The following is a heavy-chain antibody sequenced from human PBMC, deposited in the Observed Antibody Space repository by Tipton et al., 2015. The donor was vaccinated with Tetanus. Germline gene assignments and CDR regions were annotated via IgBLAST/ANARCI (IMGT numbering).Heavy chain of an antibody. V-gene: IGHV4-4*01. J-gene: IGHJ5*02. CDR2: TSDSGYT. CDR3: ARDHRLSASYAGWFDP. Sequence: SLRLFCAVSGGSIDSINWWSWVRQPPGQGLEWIGETSDSGYTNYNPSLKSRVTISVDKSKDQFSLKLDSVTAADTAVYFCARDHRLSASYAGWFDPWGQGTLVTVSS. D-gene: IGHD2-8*01. CDR1: GGSIDSINW.